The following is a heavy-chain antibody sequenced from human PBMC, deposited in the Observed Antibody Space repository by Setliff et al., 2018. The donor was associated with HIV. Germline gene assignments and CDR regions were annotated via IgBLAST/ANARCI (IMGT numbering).Heavy chain of an antibody. J-gene: IGHJ4*02. D-gene: IGHD6-19*01. CDR2: IYYSGST. CDR1: GGSVSSGDDY. V-gene: IGHV4-39*07. Sequence: PSETLSLTCTVSGGSVSSGDDYWGWIRQPPGKGLEWIGSIYYSGSTYYNPSLKSRVTISVDTSKNQFSLKLSSVTAADTAVYYCASTGYSSGWSFDYWGQGTLVTVSS. CDR3: ASTGYSSGWSFDY.